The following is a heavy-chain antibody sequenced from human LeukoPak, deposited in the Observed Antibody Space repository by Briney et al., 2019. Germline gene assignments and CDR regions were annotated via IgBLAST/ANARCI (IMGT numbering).Heavy chain of an antibody. CDR1: GFTLGSANA. CDR2: ISASGSAT. Sequence: GGSLRLSCAASGFTLGSANAMTWVRQAPGKELEWVSLISASGSATYYADSVRGRFAISRDISKNTLFLQMSSLRTEDTAVYYCAKGTLFGVVTSFDFWGQGTLVTVSS. J-gene: IGHJ4*02. CDR3: AKGTLFGVVTSFDF. V-gene: IGHV3-23*01. D-gene: IGHD3-3*01.